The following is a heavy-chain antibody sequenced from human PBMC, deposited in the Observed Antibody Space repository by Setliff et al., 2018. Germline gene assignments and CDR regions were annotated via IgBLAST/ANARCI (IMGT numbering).Heavy chain of an antibody. Sequence: SETLSLTCSVSGGSITSRSYYWGWIRQSPGKGLEWLGTIYYSGTTYYNSSLRSRVSISTDTSKNEFSLRLSSVTAADTAVYYCCSGSYLFVYWGQGSLVTVSS. CDR1: GGSITSRSYY. CDR3: CSGSYLFVY. D-gene: IGHD1-26*01. CDR2: IYYSGTT. V-gene: IGHV4-39*03. J-gene: IGHJ4*02.